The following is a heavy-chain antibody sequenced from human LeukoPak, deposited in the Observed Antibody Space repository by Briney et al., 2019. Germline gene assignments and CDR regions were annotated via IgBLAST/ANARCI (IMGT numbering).Heavy chain of an antibody. Sequence: SVKVSCKASGGTFSSYAISWVRQAPGQGLEWMGGIIPIFGTANYAQKFQGRVTITADESTSTAYMELSSLRSEDTAVYYCARDRSFRYYDSSGFWVGDAFDIWGQGTMVTVSS. D-gene: IGHD3-22*01. J-gene: IGHJ3*02. V-gene: IGHV1-69*13. CDR3: ARDRSFRYYDSSGFWVGDAFDI. CDR1: GGTFSSYA. CDR2: IIPIFGTA.